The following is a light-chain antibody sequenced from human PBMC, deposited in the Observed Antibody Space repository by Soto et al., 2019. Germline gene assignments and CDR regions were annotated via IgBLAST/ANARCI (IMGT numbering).Light chain of an antibody. CDR1: SSDIGGYNY. CDR2: QVS. CDR3: SSYVGRKV. V-gene: IGLV2-8*01. J-gene: IGLJ2*01. Sequence: QFALTQPPSASGSPGQSVTISCTGTSSDIGGYNYVSWYQQHPGKAPKLMIYQVSKRPSGVPDRFSGSKSGNTASLTVSGLQAEDEADYYCSSYVGRKVFGGGTQLTVL.